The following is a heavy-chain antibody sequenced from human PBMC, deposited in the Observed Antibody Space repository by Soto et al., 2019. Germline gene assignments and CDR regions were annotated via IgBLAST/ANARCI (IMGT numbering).Heavy chain of an antibody. Sequence: SETLSLTCALSGDSISSMNWWSWVRQPSGKGLEWIGEIHPSESTNYNPSLMSRVTISVDKSKNRFSLKLTSVTAADTAVYYCARYDYGSGDDYNIDYWGQRTLVTVSS. D-gene: IGHD3-10*01. V-gene: IGHV4-4*02. CDR2: IHPSEST. CDR1: GDSISSMNW. CDR3: ARYDYGSGDDYNIDY. J-gene: IGHJ4*02.